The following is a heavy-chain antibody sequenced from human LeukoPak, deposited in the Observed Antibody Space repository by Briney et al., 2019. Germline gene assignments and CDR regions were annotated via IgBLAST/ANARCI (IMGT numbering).Heavy chain of an antibody. J-gene: IGHJ4*02. CDR1: GFTFSSYA. CDR3: AKRRYDSSGHFDS. Sequence: GGSLRLSCAASGFTFSSYAMSWVRQAPGKGLEWVSAISGSGSYTNYADSVKGRFTISKDNSKNTLYMRMSSLRAEDTAVYYCAKRRYDSSGHFDSWGQGTLVTVSS. D-gene: IGHD3-22*01. CDR2: ISGSGSYT. V-gene: IGHV3-23*01.